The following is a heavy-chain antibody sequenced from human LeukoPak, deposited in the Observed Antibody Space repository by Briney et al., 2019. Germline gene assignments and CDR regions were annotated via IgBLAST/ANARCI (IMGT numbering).Heavy chain of an antibody. CDR3: ARGPGAPVTGTRFFDP. CDR2: IDYTGRT. D-gene: IGHD6-19*01. Sequence: SETLSLTCAVYGGSFNNYCCSWIRQSPGKGLEWIAGIDYTGRTNYNPSLKSRVTISLDTSKNHFSLNLSSLTAADTATYYCARGPGAPVTGTRFFDPWGQGTLVTVSS. CDR1: GGSFNNYC. V-gene: IGHV4-34*01. J-gene: IGHJ5*02.